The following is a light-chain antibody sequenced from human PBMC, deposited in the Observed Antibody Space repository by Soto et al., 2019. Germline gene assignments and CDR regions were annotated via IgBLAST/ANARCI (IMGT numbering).Light chain of an antibody. J-gene: IGLJ2*01. V-gene: IGLV2-14*01. Sequence: QSALTQPASVSGSPGQSITISCTGTSSDVGGYNYVSWYQQHPGKAPKLMIYDVSNRPSGVSNRFSGSKSGNTASLTISGLQAEDEDEDYYNSYTSSSTGSVVFGGGTKLTVL. CDR2: DVS. CDR1: SSDVGGYNY. CDR3: NSYTSSSTGSVV.